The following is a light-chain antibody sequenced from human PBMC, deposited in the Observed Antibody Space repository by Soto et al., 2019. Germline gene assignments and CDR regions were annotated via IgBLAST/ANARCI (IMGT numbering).Light chain of an antibody. CDR2: GVS. Sequence: QSALTQPASVSGSPGQSITISCTGTSNDVGSYNLVSWYQQHPGKAPKLMIYGVSQRPSGVSNRFSGSKSGNTASLTISGLQAEDEADYYCCSYAASTTFVFGTGTKVTVL. J-gene: IGLJ1*01. CDR1: SNDVGSYNL. V-gene: IGLV2-23*02. CDR3: CSYAASTTFV.